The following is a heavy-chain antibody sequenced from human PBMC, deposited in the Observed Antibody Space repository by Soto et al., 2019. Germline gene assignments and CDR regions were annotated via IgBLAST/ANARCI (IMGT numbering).Heavy chain of an antibody. CDR3: ARGRGRTTGWYPMY. CDR1: GGSFSGYY. J-gene: IGHJ4*02. CDR2: INRNGGT. Sequence: QVQLQQRGAGLLKPSETLSLTCAVFGGSFSGYYWSWIRQPPGKGLEWIGEINRNGGTNYNPSLKSRVIISGDSSNSQFSLTLTSVTAADTAVYYCARGRGRTTGWYPMYWGQGTLVTGAS. D-gene: IGHD6-19*01. V-gene: IGHV4-34*02.